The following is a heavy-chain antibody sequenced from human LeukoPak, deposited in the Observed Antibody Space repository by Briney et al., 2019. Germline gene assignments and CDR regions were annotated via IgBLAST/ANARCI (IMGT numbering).Heavy chain of an antibody. Sequence: GSSVKVSCKASGGTFSSYAISWVRQAPGQGLEWMGGIIPIFGTANYAQKFQGRVTITADESTSTAYMELSSLRSEDTAVYYCARAHPHGVHETYYFDYWGQGTLVTVSS. CDR2: IIPIFGTA. CDR3: ARAHPHGVHETYYFDY. D-gene: IGHD3-10*01. V-gene: IGHV1-69*01. CDR1: GGTFSSYA. J-gene: IGHJ4*02.